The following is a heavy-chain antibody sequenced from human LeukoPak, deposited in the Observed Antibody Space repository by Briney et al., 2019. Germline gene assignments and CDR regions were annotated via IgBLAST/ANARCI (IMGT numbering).Heavy chain of an antibody. D-gene: IGHD6-19*01. CDR3: ARVAVAGTSSKYFFDY. V-gene: IGHV3-23*01. CDR1: GFTFRNYA. CDR2: FSGSGGST. Sequence: PGGSLRLSCAVSGFTFRNYAMSWVRQAPGRGLEWVSSFSGSGGSTYHADSVKGRFTISRDNSKNTLYLQMNSLRAEDTAVYYCARVAVAGTSSKYFFDYWGQGTLVTVSS. J-gene: IGHJ4*02.